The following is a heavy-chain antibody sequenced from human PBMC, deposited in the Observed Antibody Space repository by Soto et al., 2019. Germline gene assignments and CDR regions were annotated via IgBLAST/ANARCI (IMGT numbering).Heavy chain of an antibody. V-gene: IGHV3-33*01. Sequence: GGSLRLSCAASGFTFSSYGMHWVRQAPGKGLEWVAVIWYDGSNKYYADSVKGRFTISRDNSKNTLYLQMNSLRAEDTAVYYCAREPPNYDILTGYYQVYYGMDVWGQGTTVTVSS. CDR3: AREPPNYDILTGYYQVYYGMDV. D-gene: IGHD3-9*01. CDR2: IWYDGSNK. CDR1: GFTFSSYG. J-gene: IGHJ6*02.